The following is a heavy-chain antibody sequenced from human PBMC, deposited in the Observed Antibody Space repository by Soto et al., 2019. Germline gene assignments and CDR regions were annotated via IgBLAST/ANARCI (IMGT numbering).Heavy chain of an antibody. Sequence: QVQLVESGGGVVQPGRSLRLSCAASGFTFSSYGRHWVRQAPGKGLEWVAVISYDGSNKYYADSVKGRFTISRDNSKNTLYLQMNSLRAEDTAVYYCAKAPQGSYDGGFDPWGQGTLVTVSS. CDR3: AKAPQGSYDGGFDP. CDR2: ISYDGSNK. V-gene: IGHV3-30*18. CDR1: GFTFSSYG. J-gene: IGHJ5*02. D-gene: IGHD1-26*01.